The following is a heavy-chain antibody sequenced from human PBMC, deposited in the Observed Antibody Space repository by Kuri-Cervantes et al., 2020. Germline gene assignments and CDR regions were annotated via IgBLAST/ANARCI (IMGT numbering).Heavy chain of an antibody. Sequence: SLRLSCTSSGFTFADYALSWVRQAQGKGLERVGFIRSKAYGGTTEYAASLKGRFNISRDDSKSIAYQQMNSLTTEDTAVYYCTRDKLYFDYWGQGTLVTVSS. CDR1: GFTFADYA. J-gene: IGHJ4*02. CDR2: IRSKAYGGTT. CDR3: TRDKLYFDY. V-gene: IGHV3-49*04.